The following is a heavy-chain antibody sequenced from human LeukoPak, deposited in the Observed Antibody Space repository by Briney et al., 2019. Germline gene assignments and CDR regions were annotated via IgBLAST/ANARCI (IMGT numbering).Heavy chain of an antibody. V-gene: IGHV1-2*02. D-gene: IGHD3-16*01. J-gene: IGHJ4*02. CDR2: INPNSGGT. Sequence: ASVKVSCKASGYTFTGYYMHWVRQAPGQGLERMGWINPNSGGTNYAQKFQGRVAMTSDTSISTAYMELSGLRSDDPAVYYCARELSTFSDPFDYWGQGTLVTVSS. CDR3: ARELSTFSDPFDY. CDR1: GYTFTGYY.